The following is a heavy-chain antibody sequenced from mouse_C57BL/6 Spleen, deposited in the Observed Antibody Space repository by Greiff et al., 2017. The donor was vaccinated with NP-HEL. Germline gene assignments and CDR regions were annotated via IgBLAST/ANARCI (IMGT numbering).Heavy chain of an antibody. CDR1: GYTFTSYG. CDR3: ANYYGSSRAWFAY. Sequence: QVQLQQSGAELARPGASVKLSCKASGYTFTSYGISWVKQRTGQGLEWIGEIYPRSGNTYYNEKFKGKATLTADKSSSTAYMELRSLTSEDSAVYFCANYYGSSRAWFAYWGQGTLVTVSA. V-gene: IGHV1-81*01. D-gene: IGHD1-1*01. CDR2: IYPRSGNT. J-gene: IGHJ3*01.